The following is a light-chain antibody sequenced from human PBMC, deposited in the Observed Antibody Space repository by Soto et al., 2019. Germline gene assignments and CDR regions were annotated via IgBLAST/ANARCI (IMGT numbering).Light chain of an antibody. Sequence: QSVLTQPPSASGTPGQRVTISCSGSSSNIGTNDAFWYQQLPGTAPKLLIYRSNQRPSEVPDRFSGSKSGTSASLAISGLRSEDEADYYCASWDYSLSGVLFGGGTKLTVL. J-gene: IGLJ2*01. CDR3: ASWDYSLSGVL. CDR1: SSNIGTND. CDR2: RSN. V-gene: IGLV1-47*01.